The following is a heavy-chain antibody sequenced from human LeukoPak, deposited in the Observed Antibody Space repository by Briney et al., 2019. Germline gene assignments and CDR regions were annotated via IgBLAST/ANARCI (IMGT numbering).Heavy chain of an antibody. Sequence: GSLRLSWSASGLTLSGFAMHWVRQAPGTGLEYVSAISRNGDSTYYADSVKGRFTISRDNSKNTLYLQMSSLRTEDTAVYYCVNQISGWVYWGQGTLVTVSS. CDR1: GLTLSGFA. J-gene: IGHJ4*02. CDR2: ISRNGDST. D-gene: IGHD6-19*01. CDR3: VNQISGWVY. V-gene: IGHV3-64D*06.